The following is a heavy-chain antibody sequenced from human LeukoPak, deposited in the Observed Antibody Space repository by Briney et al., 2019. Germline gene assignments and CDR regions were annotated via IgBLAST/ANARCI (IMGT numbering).Heavy chain of an antibody. CDR1: GYTFTSYD. D-gene: IGHD6-13*01. J-gene: IGHJ4*02. CDR2: MNPNSGNT. Sequence: ASVKVSCKASGYTFTSYDINWVRQATGQGLEWMGWMNPNSGNTGYAQKFQGRVTITRNTSISTAYMELSSLRSEDTAVYYCARDSNPTHISSHRGGDYWGQGTLVTVSS. V-gene: IGHV1-8*03. CDR3: ARDSNPTHISSHRGGDY.